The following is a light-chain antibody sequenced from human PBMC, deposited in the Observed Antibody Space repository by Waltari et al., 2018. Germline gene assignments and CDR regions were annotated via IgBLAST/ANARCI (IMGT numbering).Light chain of an antibody. CDR2: DVD. CDR1: SSDIGKYNL. CDR3: CSYAGSAVSV. V-gene: IGLV2-23*02. J-gene: IGLJ3*02. Sequence: QSALTQTATVSGSPGQSITISCSGASSDIGKYNLVSWYQQHPGKAPTLIVYDVDKRPSGVSTRFSSSKSGNTAFLTISGLQTADEADYYCCSYAGSAVSVFGGGTKLTVL.